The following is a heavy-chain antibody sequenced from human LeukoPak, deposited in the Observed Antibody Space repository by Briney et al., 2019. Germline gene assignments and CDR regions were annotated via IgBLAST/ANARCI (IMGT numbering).Heavy chain of an antibody. Sequence: AGGSLRLSCAASGFNVSSNHMSWVRQAPGKGLEWVSVIYSGGSTYYADSVKGRFTISRHNSKNTLYLQMNSLRAEDTAVYYCASYSSRGNYWGQGTLVTVSS. CDR3: ASYSSRGNY. J-gene: IGHJ4*02. V-gene: IGHV3-53*04. CDR1: GFNVSSNH. CDR2: IYSGGST. D-gene: IGHD6-13*01.